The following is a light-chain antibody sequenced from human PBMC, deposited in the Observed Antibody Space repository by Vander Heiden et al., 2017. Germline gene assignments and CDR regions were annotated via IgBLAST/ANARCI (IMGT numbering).Light chain of an antibody. CDR2: DNN. Sequence: QSVSTQPPSVSAAPGQKVSICWSESSSNIGNNYVSWYQQLPGTAPKLLIYDNNKRPSRIPGRFSGSKSGTSATLGITGLQTGDEADYYCGTWDSSLSDVVFGGGTKLTVL. CDR3: GTWDSSLSDVV. V-gene: IGLV1-51*01. J-gene: IGLJ2*01. CDR1: SSNIGNNY.